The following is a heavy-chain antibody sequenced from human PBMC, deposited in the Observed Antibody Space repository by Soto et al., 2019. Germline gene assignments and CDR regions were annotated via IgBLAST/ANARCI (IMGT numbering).Heavy chain of an antibody. V-gene: IGHV1-69*01. D-gene: IGHD2-21*02. Sequence: QVQLVQSGAEVKKPASSVKVSCKASGGPFNSYAIAWVRQAPGQGLEWMGGIIPLFGTTNYAQKFQGRVTITADESTTTAFMELSSLRSEDTAVYYCARRVAVTSIPQVSYYYYGLDVWGQGTTVTVSS. CDR1: GGPFNSYA. J-gene: IGHJ6*02. CDR2: IIPLFGTT. CDR3: ARRVAVTSIPQVSYYYYGLDV.